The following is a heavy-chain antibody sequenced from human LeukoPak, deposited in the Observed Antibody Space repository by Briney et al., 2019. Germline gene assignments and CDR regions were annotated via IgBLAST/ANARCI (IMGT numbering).Heavy chain of an antibody. CDR1: GGSISSYY. V-gene: IGHV4-59*08. CDR3: ARCPSGNWFDP. J-gene: IGHJ5*02. Sequence: SETLSLTCTVSGGSISSYYWSWIRQPPGKGLEWIGYIYYSGSTNNNPSLKSRVTISVDTSKNQFSLKLSSVTAADTAVYYCARCPSGNWFDPWGQGTLVTVSS. CDR2: IYYSGST.